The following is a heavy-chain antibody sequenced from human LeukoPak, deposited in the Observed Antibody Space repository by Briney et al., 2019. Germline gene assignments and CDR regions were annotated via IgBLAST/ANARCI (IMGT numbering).Heavy chain of an antibody. J-gene: IGHJ6*03. CDR3: AKVGPSLVRGLIRGGARYYYNYMDV. Sequence: GESLRLSCAASGFIFSSYAMSWVRQAPGKGLEWVSAISRSGENTYYADSVKGRFAISRDTSKNKLYLQMNSLRAEDTAEYYCAKVGPSLVRGLIRGGARYYYNYMDVWGKGTTVTISS. D-gene: IGHD3-10*01. CDR2: ISRSGENT. V-gene: IGHV3-23*01. CDR1: GFIFSSYA.